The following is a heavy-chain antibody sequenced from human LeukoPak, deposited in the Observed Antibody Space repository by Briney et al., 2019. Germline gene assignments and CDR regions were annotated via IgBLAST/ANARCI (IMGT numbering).Heavy chain of an antibody. CDR3: TESLVH. Sequence: GGSLRLSCAASGFTFSDAWMTWVRLAPGKGLEWVGRITSKTNGGTTEYAAIAKGRFTISRDDSEDILFLQMDSLTTEDTAVYYCTESLVHWGQGARVTVSS. CDR1: GFTFSDAW. D-gene: IGHD6-13*01. CDR2: ITSKTNGGTT. V-gene: IGHV3-15*01. J-gene: IGHJ4*02.